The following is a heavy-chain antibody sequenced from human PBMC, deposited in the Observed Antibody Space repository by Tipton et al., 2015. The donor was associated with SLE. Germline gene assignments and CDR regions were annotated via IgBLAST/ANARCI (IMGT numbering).Heavy chain of an antibody. D-gene: IGHD4-23*01. Sequence: RSLRLSCAASGFTFSTYPLHWVRQSPGKGLEWVAGISYDGSNKFYTESVMGRFAISRDNSKYTLYLQMDSLTPEDTALYYCTSLSTSENSYVSDVWGQGTTVTVSS. V-gene: IGHV3-30*09. CDR2: ISYDGSNK. CDR3: TSLSTSENSYVSDV. J-gene: IGHJ6*02. CDR1: GFTFSTYP.